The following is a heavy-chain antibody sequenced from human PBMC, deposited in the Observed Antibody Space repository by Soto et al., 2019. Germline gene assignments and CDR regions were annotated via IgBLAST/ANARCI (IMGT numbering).Heavy chain of an antibody. D-gene: IGHD3-10*01. J-gene: IGHJ6*02. CDR2: IYSGGST. CDR1: GFTVSSNY. V-gene: IGHV3-53*02. Sequence: VQLVETGGGLIQPGGSLRLSCAASGFTVSSNYMSWVRQAPGKGLEWVSVIYSGGSTYYADSVKGRFTISRDNSKNTLYLQMNSLRAEDTAVYYCARFNGSGRNYGMDVWGQGTTVTVSS. CDR3: ARFNGSGRNYGMDV.